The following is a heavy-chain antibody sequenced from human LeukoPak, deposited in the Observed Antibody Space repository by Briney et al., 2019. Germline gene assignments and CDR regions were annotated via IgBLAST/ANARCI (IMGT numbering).Heavy chain of an antibody. D-gene: IGHD3-22*01. J-gene: IGHJ1*01. Sequence: GGSLRLSCVASGFTFSSYGMHWVRQAPGKGLEWVADISYDGNDKYYADSVKGRFSISRDNSKNTLYLEMSSLRTEDTAVYYCAKDPYSSRMEYFQYWGQGTVVIVSS. CDR2: ISYDGNDK. CDR1: GFTFSSYG. CDR3: AKDPYSSRMEYFQY. V-gene: IGHV3-30*18.